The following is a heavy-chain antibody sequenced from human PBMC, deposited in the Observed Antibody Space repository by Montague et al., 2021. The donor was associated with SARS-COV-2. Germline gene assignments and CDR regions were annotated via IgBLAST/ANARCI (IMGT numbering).Heavy chain of an antibody. CDR1: GGSIGAYY. Sequence: SEALSLTCTASGGSIGAYYWSWIRQPPGKGLEWIGYIDNSGSTNHNPSLESRVTMSVDTSKNQFSLKLNSVTAADTAVYYCARHGGNDASDIWGRGTMVTVSS. CDR3: ARHGGNDASDI. CDR2: IDNSGST. J-gene: IGHJ3*02. V-gene: IGHV4-59*01. D-gene: IGHD4-23*01.